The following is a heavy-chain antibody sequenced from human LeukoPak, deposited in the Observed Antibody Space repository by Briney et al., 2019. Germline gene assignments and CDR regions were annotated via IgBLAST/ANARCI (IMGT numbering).Heavy chain of an antibody. D-gene: IGHD3-10*01. Sequence: GGSLRLSSAGSGFTFSSYGMHWVRQAPGKGLEWVAFTRSDGSNKYYADSVKGRFTISRDNSKNTLYLQMNSLRAEDTAVCYCAKVGKTENYYGSGRFSYYYYMDVWGKGTTVTISS. J-gene: IGHJ6*03. CDR1: GFTFSSYG. CDR2: TRSDGSNK. CDR3: AKVGKTENYYGSGRFSYYYYMDV. V-gene: IGHV3-30*02.